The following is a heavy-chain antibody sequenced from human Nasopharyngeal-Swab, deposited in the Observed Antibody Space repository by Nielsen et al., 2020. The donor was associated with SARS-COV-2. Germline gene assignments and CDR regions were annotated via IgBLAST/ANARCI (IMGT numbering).Heavy chain of an antibody. CDR3: AKDKRYFDWDGMDV. Sequence: GESLKISCAASGFTFSSYGMHWVRQAPGKGLEWVAVISYDGSNKYYADSVKGRFTISRENSKNTLYLQMNSLRAEDTAVYYCAKDKRYFDWDGMDVWGQGTTVTVSS. D-gene: IGHD3-9*01. CDR1: GFTFSSYG. V-gene: IGHV3-30*18. CDR2: ISYDGSNK. J-gene: IGHJ6*02.